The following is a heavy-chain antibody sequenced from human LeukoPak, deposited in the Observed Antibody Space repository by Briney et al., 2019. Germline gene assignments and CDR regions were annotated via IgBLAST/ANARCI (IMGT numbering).Heavy chain of an antibody. J-gene: IGHJ3*02. D-gene: IGHD5-18*01. CDR2: IIPIFGTA. CDR3: AREDVDTAWDDAFDI. V-gene: IGHV1-69*05. Sequence: GASVKVSCKASGGTFSSYAISWVRQAPGQGLEWMGGIIPIFGTANYAQKFQGRVTITTDESTSTAYMELRSLRSDDTAVYYCAREDVDTAWDDAFDIWGQGTMVTVSS. CDR1: GGTFSSYA.